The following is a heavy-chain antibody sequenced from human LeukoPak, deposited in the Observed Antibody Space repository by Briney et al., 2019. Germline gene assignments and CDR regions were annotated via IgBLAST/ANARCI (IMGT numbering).Heavy chain of an antibody. V-gene: IGHV3-21*01. CDR3: ARVKTTVVTHDAFDI. J-gene: IGHJ3*02. D-gene: IGHD4-23*01. CDR2: ISSSSSYI. Sequence: PGGSLRLSCAASGFTFSSYSMNWVRQAPGKGLEWVSSISSSSSYIYYADSVKGRFTISRDNAKNSLYLQMNSLRAEDTAVHYCARVKTTVVTHDAFDIWGQGTMVTVSS. CDR1: GFTFSSYS.